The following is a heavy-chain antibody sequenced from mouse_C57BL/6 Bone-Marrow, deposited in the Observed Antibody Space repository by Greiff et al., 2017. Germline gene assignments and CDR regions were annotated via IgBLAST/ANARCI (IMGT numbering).Heavy chain of an antibody. CDR1: GYTFTSYG. J-gene: IGHJ1*03. Sequence: VQLQESGAELARPGASVKLSCKASGYTFTSYGISWVKQRTGQGLEWIGEIYPRSGNTYYNEKFKGKATLTADKSSSTAYMELRSLTSEDSAVYFCARLGRRWYFDVRGTGTTVTVSS. D-gene: IGHD4-1*01. CDR3: ARLGRRWYFDV. V-gene: IGHV1-81*01. CDR2: IYPRSGNT.